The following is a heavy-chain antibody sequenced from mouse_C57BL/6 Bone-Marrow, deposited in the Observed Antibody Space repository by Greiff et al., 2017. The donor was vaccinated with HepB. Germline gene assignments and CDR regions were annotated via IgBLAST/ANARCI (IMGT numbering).Heavy chain of an antibody. V-gene: IGHV1-80*01. Sequence: QVQLQQSGAELVKPGASVKISCKASGYAFSSYWMNWVKQRPGQGLEWIGQIYPGDGDTNYNGKFKSKATLTADKSSSTAYMQLSSLTSEDSAVYFCARWGISTYWYFDVWGTGTTVTVSS. CDR2: IYPGDGDT. CDR3: ARWGISTYWYFDV. J-gene: IGHJ1*03. CDR1: GYAFSSYW. D-gene: IGHD1-1*01.